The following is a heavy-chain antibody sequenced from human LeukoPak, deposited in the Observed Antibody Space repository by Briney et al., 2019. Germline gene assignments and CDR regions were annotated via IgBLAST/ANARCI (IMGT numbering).Heavy chain of an antibody. Sequence: TSETLSLTCTVSGGSISSSSYYWGWVRQPPGKGLEWIGSIYYSGSTYYNPTLKSRVTISVDTSKNQFSLKLSSVTAADTAVYYCARGRVTIFWAYYFDYWGQGTLVTVSS. V-gene: IGHV4-39*07. CDR1: GGSISSSSYY. D-gene: IGHD3-3*01. CDR2: IYYSGST. CDR3: ARGRVTIFWAYYFDY. J-gene: IGHJ4*02.